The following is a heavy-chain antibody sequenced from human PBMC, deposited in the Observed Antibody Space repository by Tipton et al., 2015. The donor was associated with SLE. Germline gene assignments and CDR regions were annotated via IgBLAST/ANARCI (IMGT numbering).Heavy chain of an antibody. CDR1: GGSISSYY. D-gene: IGHD3-16*01. CDR2: IYYSGST. CDR3: ARDLGRLYFDY. J-gene: IGHJ4*02. V-gene: IGHV4-59*01. Sequence: TLSLTCTVSGGSISSYYWSWIRQPPGKGLEWIGNIYYSGSTNYNPSLKSRVTISVDTSKNQFSLKLSSVTAADTAVYYCARDLGRLYFDYWGQGTLVTVSS.